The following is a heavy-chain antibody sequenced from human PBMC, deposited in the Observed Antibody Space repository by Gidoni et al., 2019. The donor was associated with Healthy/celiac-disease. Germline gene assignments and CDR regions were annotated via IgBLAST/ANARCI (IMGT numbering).Heavy chain of an antibody. CDR2: KWYDGRKK. V-gene: IGHV3-33*01. CDR1: GFTFSGYG. D-gene: IGHD6-6*01. J-gene: IGHJ4*02. CDR3: ARDRDSSSSEWFDY. Sequence: QVPLVASGGGVVQAGWSLSLSCAASGFTFSGYGRHWFSQAPGKGLEWVEVKWYDGRKKYYEDSVKGRFTRARDKSKNTMYVKMNSLGAEDTAGYYCARDRDSSSSEWFDYWGQGTRVTVSS.